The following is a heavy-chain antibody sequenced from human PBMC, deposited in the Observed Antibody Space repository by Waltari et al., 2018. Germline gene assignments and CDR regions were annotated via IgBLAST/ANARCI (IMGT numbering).Heavy chain of an antibody. CDR1: GFTFNNYT. V-gene: IGHV3-48*04. J-gene: IGHJ4*02. D-gene: IGHD2-21*02. CDR3: ARRLDY. CDR2: ISSDNTV. Sequence: EVQLVESGGGLVQPGVSLRLSCAASGFTFNNYTMNWVRQGPGKGLEWVSYISSDNTVYYADSVKGRFTISRDNAKNSVYLQMNSLRAEDTAVYFCARRLDYWGQGTLVTVSS.